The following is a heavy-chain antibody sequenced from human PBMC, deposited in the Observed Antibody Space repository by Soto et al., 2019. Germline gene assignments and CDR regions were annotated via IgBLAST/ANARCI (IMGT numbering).Heavy chain of an antibody. J-gene: IGHJ4*02. V-gene: IGHV4-61*01. CDR2: IYYSGST. Sequence: PXETLSLTCTVSGCSVSSGSYYWSWIRQPPGKGLEWIGYIYYSGSTNYNPSLKSRVTISVDTSKNQFSLKLSSVTAADTAVYYCARDGGGYNFFDYWGQGPLVTVSS. CDR3: ARDGGGYNFFDY. CDR1: GCSVSSGSYY. D-gene: IGHD5-12*01.